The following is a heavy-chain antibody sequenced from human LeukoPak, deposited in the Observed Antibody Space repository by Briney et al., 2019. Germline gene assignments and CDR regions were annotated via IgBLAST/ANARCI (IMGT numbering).Heavy chain of an antibody. V-gene: IGHV4-61*02. J-gene: IGHJ4*02. D-gene: IGHD3-10*01. CDR2: IYTSGST. CDR3: AGNYYGSGSYYSEDRY. CDR1: GGSISSGSYY. Sequence: SQTLSPTCTVSGGSISSGSYYWSWIRQPAGKGLEWIGRIYTSGSTNYNPSLKSRVTISVDTSKKQFSLKLSSVTAADTAVYYCAGNYYGSGSYYSEDRYWGQGTLVTVSS.